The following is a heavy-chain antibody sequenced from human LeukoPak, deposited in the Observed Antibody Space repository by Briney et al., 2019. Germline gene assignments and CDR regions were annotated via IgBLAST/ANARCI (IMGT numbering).Heavy chain of an antibody. J-gene: IGHJ4*02. D-gene: IGHD2-15*01. V-gene: IGHV3-7*01. CDR3: ARNNRGVLPDFDY. CDR1: GFTFSSYW. CDR2: IKQDGSEK. Sequence: GGSLRLSCAASGFTFSSYWMSWVRQAPGKGLEWVANIKQDGSEKYYVDSVKGRFTISRDNAKNSLYLQMNSLRAEDTAVYYCARNNRGVLPDFDYWGQGTLVTVSS.